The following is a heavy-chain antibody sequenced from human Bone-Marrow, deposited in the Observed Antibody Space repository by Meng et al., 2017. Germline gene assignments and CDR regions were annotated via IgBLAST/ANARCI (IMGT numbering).Heavy chain of an antibody. CDR1: GGSFSGYY. V-gene: IGHV4-34*01. Sequence: QVQLPQGCAGLLKPSETLSRTCAGYGGSFSGYYWSWIRQPPGKGLEWIGEINHSGSTNYNPSLKSRVTISVDTSKNQFSLKLSSVTAADTAVYYCAKARLWGDNWFDPWGQGTLVTVSS. D-gene: IGHD3-16*01. CDR3: AKARLWGDNWFDP. J-gene: IGHJ5*02. CDR2: INHSGST.